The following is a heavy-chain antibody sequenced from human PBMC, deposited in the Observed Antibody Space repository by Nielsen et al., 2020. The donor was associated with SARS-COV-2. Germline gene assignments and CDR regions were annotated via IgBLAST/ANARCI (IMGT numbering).Heavy chain of an antibody. CDR3: ATEPAVAGQGRLDY. D-gene: IGHD6-19*01. CDR1: GYTFTGYY. V-gene: IGHV7-4-1*02. J-gene: IGHJ4*02. CDR2: ISTRTGNP. Sequence: ASVKVSCKASGYTFTGYYIHWVRQAPGQGLEWMGWISTRTGNPTYAQGFTGRFVLSLDTSVSTAYLEITSLRGEDTAVYYCATEPAVAGQGRLDYWGQGSLVTVST.